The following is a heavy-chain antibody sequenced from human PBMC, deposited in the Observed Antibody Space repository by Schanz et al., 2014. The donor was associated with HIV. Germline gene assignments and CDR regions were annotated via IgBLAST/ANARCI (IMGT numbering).Heavy chain of an antibody. CDR1: GFTFSSHT. Sequence: EVQLVESGGGLVQPGGSLRLSCAASGFTFSSHTINWVRQAPGKGLAWVSSISTGSSYIYYADSVKGRFTISRDNAKNSLYLQMNSLRAEDTAVYYCARSSDYYYGMDVWGQGTTVTVSS. CDR3: ARSSDYYYGMDV. J-gene: IGHJ6*02. V-gene: IGHV3-21*01. CDR2: ISTGSSYI.